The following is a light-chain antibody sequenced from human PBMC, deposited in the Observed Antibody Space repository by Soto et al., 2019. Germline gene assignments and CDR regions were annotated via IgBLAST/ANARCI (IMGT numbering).Light chain of an antibody. V-gene: IGKV1-8*01. CDR2: AAS. CDR3: QQYYSYPRT. Sequence: IQMTQSPSSFSASTGDRVTITCRASQGISSYLAWYQQKPGKAPKLLIYAASTLQSGVPSRFSGSGSGTDFTLTISCLQSEDFATYYCQQYYSYPRTFGQGTRLEIK. J-gene: IGKJ5*01. CDR1: QGISSY.